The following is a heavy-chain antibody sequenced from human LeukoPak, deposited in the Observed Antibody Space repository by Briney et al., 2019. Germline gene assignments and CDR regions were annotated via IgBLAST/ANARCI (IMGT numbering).Heavy chain of an antibody. Sequence: SETLSLTCTISDDSARSDNYYGGWVRQPPGKGLEWIGDIYYSGSTYYNPSLKSRVTMSVDTSKNQFFLKLNSVTAADTAVYYCARGRPYSGGYHLDYWGQGTLVTVSA. V-gene: IGHV4-39*01. CDR3: ARGRPYSGGYHLDY. CDR1: DDSARSDNYY. D-gene: IGHD1-26*01. CDR2: IYYSGST. J-gene: IGHJ4*02.